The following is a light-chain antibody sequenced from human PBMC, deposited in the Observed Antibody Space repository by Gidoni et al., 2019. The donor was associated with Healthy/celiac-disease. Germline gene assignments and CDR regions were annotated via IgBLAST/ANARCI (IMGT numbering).Light chain of an antibody. CDR1: QSVLYSANNMNY. CDR2: WAS. CDR3: QQYYSTPPT. J-gene: IGKJ2*01. Sequence: DIVMTQSPDSLAVSLGERATINRKSSQSVLYSANNMNYLAWYQQKPGQPPKQLIYWASTRESGVPDRFSGGGSGTDFTLTISSLQAEDVAVYYCQQYYSTPPTFGQGTKLEIK. V-gene: IGKV4-1*01.